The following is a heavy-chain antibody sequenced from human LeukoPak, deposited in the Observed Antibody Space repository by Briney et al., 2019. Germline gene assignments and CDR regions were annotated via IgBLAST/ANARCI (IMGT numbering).Heavy chain of an antibody. J-gene: IGHJ5*02. V-gene: IGHV4-38-2*02. CDR3: ARVPHGETVFGVVLYWFDP. CDR2: IYHSGST. Sequence: SETLSLTCTVSSYSISSGYYWGWIRQPPGKGLEWIGSIYHSGSTYYTPSLKSRIIISVDTSKNQFSLKLSSVTAADTAVYYCARVPHGETVFGVVLYWFDPWGQGTLVTVSS. CDR1: SYSISSGYY. D-gene: IGHD3-3*01.